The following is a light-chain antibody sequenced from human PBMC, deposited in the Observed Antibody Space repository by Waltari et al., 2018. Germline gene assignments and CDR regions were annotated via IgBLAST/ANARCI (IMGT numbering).Light chain of an antibody. J-gene: IGLJ1*01. CDR1: DSDVGAYDF. CDR2: GVS. CDR3: SSYTTSSAPGV. Sequence: QSALTQPASVSGSPGQSITISCSGTDSDVGAYDFVSWYQQHPGKAPHPIIYGVSNRPAGISGRFAASKSGNTASRTTSGLRAGDGADYYCSSYTTSSAPGVFGTGTRVTVL. V-gene: IGLV2-14*01.